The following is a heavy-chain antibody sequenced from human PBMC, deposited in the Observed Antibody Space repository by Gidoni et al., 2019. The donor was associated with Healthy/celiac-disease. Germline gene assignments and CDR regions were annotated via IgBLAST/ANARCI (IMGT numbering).Heavy chain of an antibody. CDR3: ASSVSATMVRGVTWFDP. J-gene: IGHJ5*02. CDR1: GGSFSGYY. D-gene: IGHD3-10*01. V-gene: IGHV4-34*01. Sequence: QVQLQQWGAGLLKPSETLSLTCAVYGGSFSGYYWSWIRQPPGKGLEWIGEINHSGSTNYNPSLKSRVTISVDTSKNQFSLKLSSVTAADTAVYYCASSVSATMVRGVTWFDPWGQGTLVTVSS. CDR2: INHSGST.